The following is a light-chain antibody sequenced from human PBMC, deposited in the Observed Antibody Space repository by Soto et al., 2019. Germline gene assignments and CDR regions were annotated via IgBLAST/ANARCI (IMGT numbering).Light chain of an antibody. CDR3: QHYTNLPLT. CDR2: GVS. J-gene: IGKJ4*01. V-gene: IGKV3-15*01. Sequence: EIVMTQSPATLSVSPGEGATLSCRASQSVRSDLAWYQHKPGLAPRLLIYGVSTRATGIPVRFSGSGSGTEFTLSISSLQSEASAIYYCQHYTNLPLTFGGGTKVDIK. CDR1: QSVRSD.